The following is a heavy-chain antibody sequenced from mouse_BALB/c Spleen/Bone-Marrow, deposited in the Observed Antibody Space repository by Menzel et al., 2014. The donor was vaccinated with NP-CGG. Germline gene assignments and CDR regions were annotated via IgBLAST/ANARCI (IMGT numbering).Heavy chain of an antibody. CDR2: ISYSGNT. J-gene: IGHJ2*01. D-gene: IGHD1-2*01. V-gene: IGHV3-8*02. CDR3: TRDYYGP. Sequence: VQLKESGPSLVKPSQTLSLTCSVTGDSITSGYWNWIRKFPGNKLEYMGYISYSGNTYYNPSPISRISITRDTSKNQYYLQLNSVTSEDTATYYCTRDYYGPWGQGTTLTVSS. CDR1: GDSITSGY.